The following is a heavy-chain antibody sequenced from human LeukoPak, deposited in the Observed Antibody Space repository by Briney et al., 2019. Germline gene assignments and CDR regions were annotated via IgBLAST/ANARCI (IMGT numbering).Heavy chain of an antibody. D-gene: IGHD3-22*01. CDR3: AKGTGYDSSGYPDY. CDR2: IWYDGSNK. CDR1: GFTFSSYG. Sequence: GRSLRLSCAASGFTFSSYGMHWVRQAPGKGLECVAVIWYDGSNKYYADSVKGRFTISRDNSKNTLYLQMNSLRAEDTAVYYCAKGTGYDSSGYPDYWGQGTLVTVSS. V-gene: IGHV3-33*06. J-gene: IGHJ4*02.